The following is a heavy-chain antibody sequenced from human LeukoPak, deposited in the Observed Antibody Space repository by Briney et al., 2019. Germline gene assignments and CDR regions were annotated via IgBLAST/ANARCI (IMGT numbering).Heavy chain of an antibody. CDR3: TRGGELMNF. J-gene: IGHJ4*02. D-gene: IGHD1-26*01. Sequence: PSQTLSLTCTVSGGSVNSGNYYWTWIRQPAGKGLEWIGRIYTSGSTNYNPSLKSRVTISIDASKNQFSLRLSSVTAADTAVYYCTRGGELMNFWGQGTLVTVSS. V-gene: IGHV4-61*02. CDR1: GGSVNSGNYY. CDR2: IYTSGST.